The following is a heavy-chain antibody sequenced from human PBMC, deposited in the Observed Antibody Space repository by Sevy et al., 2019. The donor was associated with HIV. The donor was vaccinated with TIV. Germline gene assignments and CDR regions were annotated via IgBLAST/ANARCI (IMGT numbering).Heavy chain of an antibody. CDR1: GFTFSSYA. J-gene: IGHJ3*02. V-gene: IGHV3-23*01. D-gene: IGHD1-26*01. CDR2: ISGSGGST. Sequence: GGSLRLSCAASGFTFSSYAMSWVRQAPGKGLEWVSAISGSGGSTYYADSVKGRFTISRDNSKNRRYLQMNSLRAEDTAVYYWAKTSRVVGATSAFDIWGQGTMVTVSS. CDR3: AKTSRVVGATSAFDI.